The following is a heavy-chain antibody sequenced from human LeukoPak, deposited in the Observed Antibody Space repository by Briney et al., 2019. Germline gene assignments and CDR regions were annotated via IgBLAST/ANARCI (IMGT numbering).Heavy chain of an antibody. CDR2: SRNRAHSYST. CDR3: VALIRGLGY. Sequence: GGSLRLSCAASGFTFSDHYMDWVRQAPGKGLDWIGRSRNRAHSYSTEYAASVKGRFTVSRADSENSLYLQMNSLKTDDTAVYYCVALIRGLGYWGQGTLVTVPS. J-gene: IGHJ4*02. CDR1: GFTFSDHY. D-gene: IGHD3-10*01. V-gene: IGHV3-72*01.